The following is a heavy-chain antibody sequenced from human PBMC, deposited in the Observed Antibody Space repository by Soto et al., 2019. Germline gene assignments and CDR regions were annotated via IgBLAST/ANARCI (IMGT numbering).Heavy chain of an antibody. D-gene: IGHD3-9*01. CDR1: GGTFSSYS. V-gene: IGHV1-69*13. CDR3: ARYQRINYDILTGYGSGAFDI. Sequence: GASAKPCCKAPGGTFSSYSSSWVQHAPRQGLEWMGGIIPIFGTANYAQKFQGRVTITADESTSTAYMELSSLRSEDTAVYYCARYQRINYDILTGYGSGAFDIWGQGTMVTVSS. J-gene: IGHJ3*02. CDR2: IIPIFGTA.